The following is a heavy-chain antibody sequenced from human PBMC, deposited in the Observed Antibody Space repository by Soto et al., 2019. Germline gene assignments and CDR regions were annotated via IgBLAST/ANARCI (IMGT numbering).Heavy chain of an antibody. Sequence: QVQLQESGPGLVKPSETLSLTCTVSGGSISSYYWSWIRQPPGKGLEWSGYIYYSGSTNYNPSLKSRVTISVDTSTNQFSLRLNSMTAADTAVYYCARHNYGSGSTYFDYWGQGTLVTVSS. CDR3: ARHNYGSGSTYFDY. V-gene: IGHV4-59*08. D-gene: IGHD3-10*01. CDR2: IYYSGST. CDR1: GGSISSYY. J-gene: IGHJ4*02.